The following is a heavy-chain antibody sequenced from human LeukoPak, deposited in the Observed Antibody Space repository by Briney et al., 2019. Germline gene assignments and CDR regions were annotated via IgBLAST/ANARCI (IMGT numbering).Heavy chain of an antibody. J-gene: IGHJ5*02. CDR3: ARGGRGRNWFDP. Sequence: PPETLSLTCTVSGASISTYYWNWIRQPPGKGLEWIGYIYYSVSTNYNLSLKSRVTISVDTSENQFSLKLTSVTAADTAVYYCARGGRGRNWFDPWGQGTLVTVSS. V-gene: IGHV4-59*01. CDR1: GASISTYY. D-gene: IGHD3-10*01. CDR2: IYYSVST.